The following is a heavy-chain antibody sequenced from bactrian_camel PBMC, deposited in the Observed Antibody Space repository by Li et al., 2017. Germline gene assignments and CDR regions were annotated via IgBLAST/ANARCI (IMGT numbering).Heavy chain of an antibody. CDR1: GSIPSSYC. V-gene: IGHV3S53*01. CDR2: IGMDGRT. CDR3: AIRYSPSCPNPTGYTY. Sequence: VQLVESGGGSVEAGGSLELSCTFSGSIPSSYCMAWFRQAPGKEREGVAAIGMDGRTSAADSVKGRFTISKDNAKNTVYLQMNSLKPEDTAMYYCAIRYSPSCPNPTGYTYRGQGTQVTVS. J-gene: IGHJ4*01. D-gene: IGHD7*01.